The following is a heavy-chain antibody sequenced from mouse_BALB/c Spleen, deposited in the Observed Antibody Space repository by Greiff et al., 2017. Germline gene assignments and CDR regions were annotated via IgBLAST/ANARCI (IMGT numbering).Heavy chain of an antibody. CDR3: ARSAITTVVSDYFDY. Sequence: EVNVVESGGGLVKPGGSLKLSCAASGFTFSDYYMYWVRQTPEKRLEWVATISDGGSYTYYPDSVKGRFTISRDNAKNNLYLQMSSLKSEDTAMYYCARSAITTVVSDYFDYWGQGTTLTVSS. J-gene: IGHJ2*01. V-gene: IGHV5-4*02. CDR2: ISDGGSYT. D-gene: IGHD1-1*01. CDR1: GFTFSDYY.